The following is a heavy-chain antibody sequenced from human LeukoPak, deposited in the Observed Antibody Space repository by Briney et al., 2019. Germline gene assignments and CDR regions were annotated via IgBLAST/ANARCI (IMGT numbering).Heavy chain of an antibody. V-gene: IGHV4-39*01. CDR3: ARRNRTLGIAAEDRGADY. J-gene: IGHJ4*02. CDR2: IDYSGST. D-gene: IGHD6-25*01. CDR1: GGSISSSSYN. Sequence: SETLSLPCTVSGGSISSSSYNWGWIRQPPGKGLEGIGSIDYSGSTYYNPSLKSRVTISGDTSKNQFSLKLSSVTAADTAVYSCARRNRTLGIAAEDRGADYWGQGTVVNVSS.